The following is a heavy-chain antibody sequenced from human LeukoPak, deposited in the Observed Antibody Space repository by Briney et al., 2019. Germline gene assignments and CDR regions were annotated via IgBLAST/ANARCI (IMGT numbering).Heavy chain of an antibody. CDR1: GFTFSSYW. Sequence: GGSLRLSCAASGFTFSSYWMHWVRQAPGKGLVWFSRINSDGSSTSYADSVKGRFTISRDNAKNTLYLQMNSLRAEDTAVYYCARESIAADGSYYFDYWGQGTLVTVSS. CDR3: ARESIAADGSYYFDY. J-gene: IGHJ4*02. CDR2: INSDGSST. D-gene: IGHD6-13*01. V-gene: IGHV3-74*01.